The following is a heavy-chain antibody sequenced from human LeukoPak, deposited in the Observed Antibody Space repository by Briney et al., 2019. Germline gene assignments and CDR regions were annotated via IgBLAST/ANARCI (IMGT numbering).Heavy chain of an antibody. V-gene: IGHV1-8*03. Sequence: ASVKVSCKASGYTFTSYDINWVRQATGQGLEWMGWMNPNSGNTGYAQKFQGRVTITRNTSISTAYMELSSLRSEDTAVYYCARDRSGLYYFDYWGQGTPVTVSS. D-gene: IGHD3-22*01. J-gene: IGHJ4*02. CDR3: ARDRSGLYYFDY. CDR1: GYTFTSYD. CDR2: MNPNSGNT.